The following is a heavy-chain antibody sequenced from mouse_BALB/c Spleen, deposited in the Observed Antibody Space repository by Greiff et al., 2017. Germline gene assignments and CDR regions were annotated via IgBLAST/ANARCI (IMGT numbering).Heavy chain of an antibody. CDR1: GYTFTSYY. CDR2: IYPGNVNT. V-gene: IGHV1S56*01. CDR3: ARGTTVFDY. Sequence: VQRVESGPELVKPGASVRISCKASGYTFTSYYIHWVKQRPGQGLEWIGWIYPGNVNTKYNEKFKGKATLTADKSSSTAYMQLSSLTSEDSAVYFCARGTTVFDYWGQGTTLTVSS. D-gene: IGHD1-1*01. J-gene: IGHJ2*01.